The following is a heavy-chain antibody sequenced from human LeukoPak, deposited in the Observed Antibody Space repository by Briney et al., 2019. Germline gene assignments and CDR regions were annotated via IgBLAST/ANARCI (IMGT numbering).Heavy chain of an antibody. V-gene: IGHV1-2*04. CDR1: GYTFTGYY. CDR3: ARGNRVAAAGTWRDAFDI. D-gene: IGHD6-13*01. CDR2: INPNSGGT. Sequence: ASVKVSCKASGYTFTGYYMHWVRQAPGQGLEWMGWINPNSGGTNYAQKFQGWVTMTRDTSISTAYMELSRLRSDDTAVYYCARGNRVAAAGTWRDAFDIWGQGTMVTVSS. J-gene: IGHJ3*02.